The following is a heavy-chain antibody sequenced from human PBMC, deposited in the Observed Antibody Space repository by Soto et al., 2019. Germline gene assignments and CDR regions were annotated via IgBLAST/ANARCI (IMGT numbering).Heavy chain of an antibody. CDR2: IIPTFGRT. CDR1: GDTFSSYA. Sequence: SVKVSCKASGDTFSSYAISWGRQAPGKGLEWMGKIIPTFGRTNYAQKFQGRLTISADDSTSTAYMELSSLLSEDTAVYYCARDPLSSFAMDVWGQGTTVTVSS. D-gene: IGHD3-10*02. J-gene: IGHJ6*02. V-gene: IGHV1-69*15. CDR3: ARDPLSSFAMDV.